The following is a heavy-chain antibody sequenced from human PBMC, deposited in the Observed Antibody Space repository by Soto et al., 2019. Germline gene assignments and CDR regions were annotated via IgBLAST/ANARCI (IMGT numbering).Heavy chain of an antibody. CDR2: IYYSGST. D-gene: IGHD2-2*01. CDR1: GGSISSYY. V-gene: IGHV4-59*01. J-gene: IGHJ4*02. CDR3: ARVGGDNRDIVVVNPLGFDY. Sequence: PSETLSLTCTVSGGSISSYYWSWIRQPPGKGLEWIGYIYYSGSTNYNPSLKSRVTISVDTSKNQFSLKLSSVTAADTAVYYCARVGGDNRDIVVVNPLGFDYWGQGTLVTVAS.